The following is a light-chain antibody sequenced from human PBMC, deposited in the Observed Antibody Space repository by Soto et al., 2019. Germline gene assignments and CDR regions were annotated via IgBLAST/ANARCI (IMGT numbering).Light chain of an antibody. Sequence: EIVLTQSPATLSLSPGERATLSCRASQSISYYLAWYQQKPGQAPRLLIYDASNRATGIPARFSGSGSGTDFTLTISSLEPGDFAVYYCQQRSNWPPLTFGGGTKVEIK. CDR3: QQRSNWPPLT. CDR2: DAS. CDR1: QSISYY. V-gene: IGKV3-11*01. J-gene: IGKJ4*01.